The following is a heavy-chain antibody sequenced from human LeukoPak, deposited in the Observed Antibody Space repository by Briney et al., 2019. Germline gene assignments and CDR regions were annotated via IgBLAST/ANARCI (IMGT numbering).Heavy chain of an antibody. CDR3: ARHTLWRFDY. J-gene: IGHJ4*02. V-gene: IGHV3-7*01. Sequence: GGSLTLSWAAYGFTFTNYWLTWVRQAPGKGLEWVAHINQDGGTEYYVDSMKGRFPISRDNAKNLVYLQINSLRPEDTAVYFCARHTLWRFDYWGQGALVTVSS. CDR1: GFTFTNYW. CDR2: INQDGGTE. D-gene: IGHD2/OR15-2a*01.